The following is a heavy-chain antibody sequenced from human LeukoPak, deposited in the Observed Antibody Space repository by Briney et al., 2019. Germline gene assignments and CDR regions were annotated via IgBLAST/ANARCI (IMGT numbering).Heavy chain of an antibody. CDR2: IYYSGST. V-gene: IGHV4-39*07. Sequence: SETLSLTCTVSGGSISSSSYYWGWIRQPPGKGLEWIGSIYYSGSTYYNPSLKSRVTISVDTSKNQFSLKLSSVTAADTAVYYCARDEDYDFWSGYPPLDYWGQGTLVTVSS. J-gene: IGHJ4*02. CDR3: ARDEDYDFWSGYPPLDY. D-gene: IGHD3-3*01. CDR1: GGSISSSSYY.